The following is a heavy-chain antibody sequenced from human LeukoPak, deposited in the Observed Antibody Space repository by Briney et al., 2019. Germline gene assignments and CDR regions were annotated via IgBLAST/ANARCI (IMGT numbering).Heavy chain of an antibody. V-gene: IGHV3-21*01. CDR2: ISSSSSYI. J-gene: IGHJ6*03. Sequence: GGSLRLSCAASGFTFSSYSMNWVRQAPGKGLEWVSSISSSSSYIYYADSVKGRFTISRDNAKNSLYLQMNSLRAEDTAVYYCARDNRAIQLWPRYLDYYYMDVWGKGTTVTISS. D-gene: IGHD5-18*01. CDR1: GFTFSSYS. CDR3: ARDNRAIQLWPRYLDYYYMDV.